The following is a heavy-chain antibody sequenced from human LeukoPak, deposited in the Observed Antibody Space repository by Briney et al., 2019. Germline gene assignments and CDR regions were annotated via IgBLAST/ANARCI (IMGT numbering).Heavy chain of an antibody. CDR1: GYTFTSYG. CDR3: ARSDYYDSSGYFDY. J-gene: IGHJ4*02. Sequence: GASVKVSCTASGYTFTSYGISWVRQAPGQGLEWMGWISAYNGNTNYAQKLQGRVTMTTDTSTSTAYLELRSLRSDDTAVYYCARSDYYDSSGYFDYWGQGTLVTVSS. D-gene: IGHD3-22*01. V-gene: IGHV1-18*01. CDR2: ISAYNGNT.